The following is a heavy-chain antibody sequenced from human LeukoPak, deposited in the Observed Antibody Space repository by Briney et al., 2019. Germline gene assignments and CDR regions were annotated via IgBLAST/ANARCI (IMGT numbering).Heavy chain of an antibody. D-gene: IGHD2-2*01. J-gene: IGHJ4*02. CDR2: ISSSSSYI. V-gene: IGHV3-21*01. CDR1: RFTFSSYS. CDR3: ARRYCSSTSCYNFDY. Sequence: GGSLRLSCAASRFTFSSYSMNWVRQAPGKGLEWVSSISSSSSYIYYADSVKGRFTISRDNAKNSLYLQMNSLRAEDTAVYYCARRYCSSTSCYNFDYWGQGTLVTVSS.